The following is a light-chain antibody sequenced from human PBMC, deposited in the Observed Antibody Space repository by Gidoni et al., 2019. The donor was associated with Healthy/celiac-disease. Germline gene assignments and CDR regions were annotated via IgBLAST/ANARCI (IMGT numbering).Light chain of an antibody. CDR3: QQSHSTPWT. J-gene: IGKJ1*01. V-gene: IGKV1-39*01. Sequence: DIQMTQSPSSLSASAGDRVTITCRASQSISSYLNWYQQKPGKAPKLLIYAASSLQSGVPSRFSGSGSGTDFTLTISSLQPEDFATYYCQQSHSTPWTFGQGTKVEIK. CDR1: QSISSY. CDR2: AAS.